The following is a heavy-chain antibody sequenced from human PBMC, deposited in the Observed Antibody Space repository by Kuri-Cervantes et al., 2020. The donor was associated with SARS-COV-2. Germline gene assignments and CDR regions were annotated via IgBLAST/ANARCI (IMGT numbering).Heavy chain of an antibody. D-gene: IGHD3-3*01. Sequence: GGSLRLYCAASGFTFSTYGISWVHQAPGKGLEWVASIKGDASNKYYADSVKGRYTISRDNAKNSLYVQMNSLRAEDTAVYYCARETILGSWGQGTLVTVSS. J-gene: IGHJ5*01. CDR3: ARETILGS. CDR2: IKGDASNK. V-gene: IGHV3-7*03. CDR1: GFTFSTYG.